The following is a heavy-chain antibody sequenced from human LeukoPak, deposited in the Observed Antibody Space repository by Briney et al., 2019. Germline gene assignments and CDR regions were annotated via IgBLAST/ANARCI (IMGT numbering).Heavy chain of an antibody. CDR1: GGSVSSYY. D-gene: IGHD3-10*01. CDR3: ARPDAVPVISSGFAL. Sequence: SETLALTCAVSGGSVSSYYWSWTRQPPGKGLEWVGYIYYSGATLYSPSLKSRVTMSVDTSENQFSMRLSSVTAADTAVYYCARPDAVPVISSGFALWGQGTLVTVSS. J-gene: IGHJ5*02. V-gene: IGHV4-59*08. CDR2: IYYSGAT.